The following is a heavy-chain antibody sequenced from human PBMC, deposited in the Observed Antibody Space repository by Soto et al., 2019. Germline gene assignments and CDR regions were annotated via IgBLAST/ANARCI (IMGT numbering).Heavy chain of an antibody. CDR1: CGSISSYY. CDR2: IYYSGST. V-gene: IGHV4-59*01. Sequence: PSETLSLTCTVSCGSISSYYWSWIRQPPGRGLEWIGYIYYSGSTNYNPSLKSRVTISVDTSKNQFSLKLSSVTAADTAVYYCAGAPGGRITMVRGVMVYYYGMDVWGQGTTVTVSS. CDR3: AGAPGGRITMVRGVMVYYYGMDV. D-gene: IGHD3-10*01. J-gene: IGHJ6*02.